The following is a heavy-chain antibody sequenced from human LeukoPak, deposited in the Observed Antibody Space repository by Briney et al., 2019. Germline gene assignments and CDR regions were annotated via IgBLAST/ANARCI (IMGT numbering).Heavy chain of an antibody. J-gene: IGHJ5*02. Sequence: GRSLRLSCAASGFTFSDYAMHWVRQAPGKGLEWVAFISYDGSNKYYADSAKGRFTISRDNSKNTLYLQMNSLRIEDTAVYYCVRDDWGFDPWGQGTLVTVSS. V-gene: IGHV3-30-3*01. D-gene: IGHD2-21*01. CDR1: GFTFSDYA. CDR2: ISYDGSNK. CDR3: VRDDWGFDP.